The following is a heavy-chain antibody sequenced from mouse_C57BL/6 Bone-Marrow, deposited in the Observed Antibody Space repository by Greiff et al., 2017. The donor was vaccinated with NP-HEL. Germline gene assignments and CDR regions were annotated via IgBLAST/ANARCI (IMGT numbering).Heavy chain of an antibody. CDR3: ARPPWGTTVVAGSYFDY. CDR1: GYSFTSYY. Sequence: QVQLQQSGPELVKPGASVKISCKASGYSFTSYYIHWVKQRPGQGLEWIGWIYPGSGNTKYNEKFKGKATLTADTSSSTAYMQLSSLTSEDSAVYYCARPPWGTTVVAGSYFDYWGQGTTLTVSS. J-gene: IGHJ2*01. V-gene: IGHV1-66*01. D-gene: IGHD1-1*01. CDR2: IYPGSGNT.